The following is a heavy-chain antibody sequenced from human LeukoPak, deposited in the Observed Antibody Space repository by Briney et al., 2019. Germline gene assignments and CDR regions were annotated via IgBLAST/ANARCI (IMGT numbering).Heavy chain of an antibody. D-gene: IGHD2-15*01. CDR3: ARAPGPYCSGGSCYDYYYGMDV. V-gene: IGHV4-30-4*01. J-gene: IGHJ6*02. CDR2: IYYSGST. CDR1: GGSISSGDYY. Sequence: SETLSLTCTVSGGSISSGDYYWSWIRQPPGKGLEWIGYIYYSGSTYYNPSLKSRVTISVDTSKNQFSLKLSSVTAADTAVYYCARAPGPYCSGGSCYDYYYGMDVWGQGTTVTVS.